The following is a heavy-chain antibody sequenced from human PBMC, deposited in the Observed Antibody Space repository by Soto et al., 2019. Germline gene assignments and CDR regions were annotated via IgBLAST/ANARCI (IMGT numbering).Heavy chain of an antibody. V-gene: IGHV3-23*01. D-gene: IGHD3-16*01. Sequence: EVQLLESGGGLVQPGGSLRLSCAASGFTFSSYAMSWVRQAPGKGLEWVSAISGSGGSTYYADSVKGRFTISRDNSKTTLYLQMTSMRAEDTAVYYCAKNGGRGGPAEYFQHWGQGTLVTVSS. CDR2: ISGSGGST. CDR1: GFTFSSYA. J-gene: IGHJ1*01. CDR3: AKNGGRGGPAEYFQH.